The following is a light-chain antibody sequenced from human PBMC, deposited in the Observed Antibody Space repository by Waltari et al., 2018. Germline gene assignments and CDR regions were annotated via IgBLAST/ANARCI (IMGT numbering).Light chain of an antibody. J-gene: IGLJ2*01. CDR3: QAWDGTTVI. CDR1: ELDHMY. Sequence: SYEVTQPPSVSVSPGQTASITCSGGELDHMYVWWSQQKPGQSPVGPIYHDVKRPPGIPERFSGSSSGKTATLTIGGTQAMDEADYYCQAWDGTTVIFGGGTKLTVL. CDR2: HDV. V-gene: IGLV3-1*01.